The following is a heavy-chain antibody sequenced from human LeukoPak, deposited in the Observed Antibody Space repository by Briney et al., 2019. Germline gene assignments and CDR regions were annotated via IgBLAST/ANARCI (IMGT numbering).Heavy chain of an antibody. V-gene: IGHV3-9*01. Sequence: GGSLRLSCAASGFTFSSYSMNWVRQAPGKGLEWVSGISWNSGSIGYAGSVKGRFTISRDNAKNSLYLQMNSLRAEDTALYYCAKDVLTATTFDSGMNVWGQGTTVTVSS. D-gene: IGHD1-20*01. CDR1: GFTFSSYS. J-gene: IGHJ6*02. CDR2: ISWNSGSI. CDR3: AKDVLTATTFDSGMNV.